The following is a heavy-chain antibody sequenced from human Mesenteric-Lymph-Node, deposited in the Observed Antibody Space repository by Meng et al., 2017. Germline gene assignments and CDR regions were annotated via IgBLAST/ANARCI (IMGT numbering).Heavy chain of an antibody. CDR3: ARGGYYSFDY. V-gene: IGHV4-4*02. CDR2: IYHSGGT. D-gene: IGHD5-18*01. Sequence: QVQLHEPGPGLVKPSGTLSLTCAVSGGSISISTWWSWVRQPPGKGLEWIGEIYHSGGTNYNPSLRGRVTISLDKSKNQFSLKLTSVTAADTAVYYCARGGYYSFDYWGQGTLVTVSS. CDR1: GGSISISTW. J-gene: IGHJ4*02.